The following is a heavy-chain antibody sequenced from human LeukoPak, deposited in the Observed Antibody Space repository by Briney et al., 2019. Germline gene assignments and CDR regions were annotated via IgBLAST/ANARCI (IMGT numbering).Heavy chain of an antibody. J-gene: IGHJ4*02. CDR2: INPNSGGT. D-gene: IGHD2-2*01. CDR3: ARDPPRYQLLSSPPPSDY. V-gene: IGHV1-2*02. CDR1: GYTFTGYY. Sequence: ASVKVSCKASGYTFTGYYMHWVRQAPGQGLEWMGWINPNSGGTNYAQKFQGRVTMTRDTSISTAYMELSRLRSDDTAVYYCARDPPRYQLLSSPPPSDYWGQGTLVTVSS.